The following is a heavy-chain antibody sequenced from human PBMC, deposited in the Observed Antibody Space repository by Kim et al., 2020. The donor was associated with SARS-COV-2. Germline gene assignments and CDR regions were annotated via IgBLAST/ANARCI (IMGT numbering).Heavy chain of an antibody. CDR3: ARGVAVAGFDY. CDR1: GGSISSSSYY. Sequence: SETLSLTCTVSGGSISSSSYYWGWIRQPPGKGLEWIGSIYYSGSTYYNPSLKSRVTISVDTSKNQFSLKLSSVTAADTAVYYCARGVAVAGFDYWGQGTLVTVSS. J-gene: IGHJ4*02. D-gene: IGHD6-19*01. V-gene: IGHV4-39*01. CDR2: IYYSGST.